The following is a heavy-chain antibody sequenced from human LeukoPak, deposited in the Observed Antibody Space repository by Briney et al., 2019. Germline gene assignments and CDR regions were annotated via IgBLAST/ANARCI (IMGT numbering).Heavy chain of an antibody. V-gene: IGHV3-7*01. CDR1: GFTFSSYW. D-gene: IGHD6-13*01. Sequence: PGGSLRLSCAASGFTFSSYWMSWVRQAPGKGLEWVANIKQDGSEKYYVDSVKGRFTISRDNAKNSLYLQMNSLRAEDTAVYYCARDLEAAGRDFDYWGQGTLVTVSS. CDR2: IKQDGSEK. CDR3: ARDLEAAGRDFDY. J-gene: IGHJ4*02.